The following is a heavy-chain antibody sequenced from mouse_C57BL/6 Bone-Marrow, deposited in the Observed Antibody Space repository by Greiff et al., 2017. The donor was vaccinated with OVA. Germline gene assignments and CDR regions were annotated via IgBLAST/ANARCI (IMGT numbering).Heavy chain of an antibody. D-gene: IGHD1-1*01. CDR2: IHPNSGST. CDR3: ARYYYGSSPFAY. V-gene: IGHV1-64*01. J-gene: IGHJ3*01. Sequence: VQLQQPGAELVKPGASVKLSCKASGYTFTSYWMHWVKQRPGQGLEWIGMIHPNSGSTNYNEKFKSKATLTVDKSSSTAYMQLSSLTSEDSAVYDCARYYYGSSPFAYWGQGTLVTVSA. CDR1: GYTFTSYW.